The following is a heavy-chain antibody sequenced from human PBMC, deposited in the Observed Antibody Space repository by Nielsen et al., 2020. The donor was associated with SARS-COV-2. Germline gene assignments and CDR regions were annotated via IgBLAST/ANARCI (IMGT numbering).Heavy chain of an antibody. CDR1: GYTFTNYG. CDR3: ARPITNNYYYYYMDV. J-gene: IGHJ6*03. V-gene: IGHV1-18*04. CDR2: ISGYNGDT. D-gene: IGHD1-1*01. Sequence: ASVKVSCKASGYTFTNYGISWVRQAPGQGLEWMGWISGYNGDTNYAQKFQGRVTMTTDTSTSTAYMELRSLRSDDTAVCYCARPITNNYYYYYMDVWGKGTTVTVSS.